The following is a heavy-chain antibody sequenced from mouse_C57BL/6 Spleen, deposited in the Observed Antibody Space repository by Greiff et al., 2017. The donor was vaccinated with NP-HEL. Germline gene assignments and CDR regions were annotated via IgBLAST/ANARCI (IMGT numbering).Heavy chain of an antibody. Sequence: QVQLKESGPELVKPGASVKISCKASGYAFSSSWMNWVKQRPGKGLEWIGRIYPGDGDTNYNGKFKGQATLTADKSSSTAYMQLSSLTSEDSAVYFCAKSQASFAYWGQGTLVTVSA. CDR1: GYAFSSSW. J-gene: IGHJ3*01. CDR2: IYPGDGDT. V-gene: IGHV1-82*01. CDR3: AKSQASFAY. D-gene: IGHD3-2*02.